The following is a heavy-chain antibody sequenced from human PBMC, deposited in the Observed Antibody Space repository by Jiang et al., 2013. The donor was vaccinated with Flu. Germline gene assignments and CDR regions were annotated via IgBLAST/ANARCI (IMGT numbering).Heavy chain of an antibody. CDR1: GGSISSYY. V-gene: IGHV4-59*01. D-gene: IGHD5-18*01. CDR2: IYYSGST. Sequence: GSGLVKPSETLSLTCTVSGGSISSYYWSWIRQPPGKGLEWIGYIYYSGSTNYNPSLKSRVTISVDTSKNQFSLKLSSVTAADTAVYYCARLTELWSTRDAFDIWGQGTMVTVSS. CDR3: ARLTELWSTRDAFDI. J-gene: IGHJ3*02.